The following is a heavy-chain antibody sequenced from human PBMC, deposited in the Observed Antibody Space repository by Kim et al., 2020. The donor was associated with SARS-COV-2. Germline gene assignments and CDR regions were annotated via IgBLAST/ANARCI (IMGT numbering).Heavy chain of an antibody. V-gene: IGHV3-48*02. J-gene: IGHJ3*02. CDR3: ARVSGSYYGYAFDI. D-gene: IGHD1-26*01. CDR2: ISSSSSTI. CDR1: GFTFSSYS. Sequence: GGSLRLSCAASGFTFSSYSMNWVRQAPGKGLEWVSYISSSSSTIYYADSVKGRFTISRDNAKNSLYLQMNSLRDEDTAVYYCARVSGSYYGYAFDIWGQGTMVTVSS.